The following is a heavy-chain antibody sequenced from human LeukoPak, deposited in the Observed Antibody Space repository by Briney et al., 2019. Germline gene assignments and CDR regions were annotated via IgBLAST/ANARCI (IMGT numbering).Heavy chain of an antibody. V-gene: IGHV4-38-2*01. CDR2: IYHTGST. J-gene: IGHJ2*01. D-gene: IGHD4-17*01. CDR3: ARVRGMEVTTNWYFDL. Sequence: SETLSLTCAVSGYSISSGYYWGWIRQPPGKGLEWIGSIYHTGSTYYSPSLKSRVTISVDTSKNQFSLKLSSVTAADTAVFYCARVRGMEVTTNWYFDLWGRGTLVTVSS. CDR1: GYSISSGYY.